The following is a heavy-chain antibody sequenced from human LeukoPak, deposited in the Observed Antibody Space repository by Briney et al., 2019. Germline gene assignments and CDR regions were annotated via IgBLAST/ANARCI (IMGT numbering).Heavy chain of an antibody. V-gene: IGHV1-69*04. D-gene: IGHD6-13*01. J-gene: IGHJ6*02. Sequence: ASVKVSCKASGGTFSSYAISWVRQAPGQGLEWMGRIIPILGIANYAQKFQGRVTITADKSTSTAYMELSSLRSEDTAVYYCASFKIAAAGHTWYYGMDVWGQGTTVTVSS. CDR2: IIPILGIA. CDR1: GGTFSSYA. CDR3: ASFKIAAAGHTWYYGMDV.